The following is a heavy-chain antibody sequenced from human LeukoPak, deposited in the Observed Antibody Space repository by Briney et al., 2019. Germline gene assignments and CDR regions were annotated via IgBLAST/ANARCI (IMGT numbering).Heavy chain of an antibody. V-gene: IGHV3-23*01. CDR2: ISGSGGST. D-gene: IGHD4-17*01. CDR1: GFTFSSYA. Sequence: GGSLRLSCAASGFTFSSYAMSWVRQAPGKGLEWVSAISGSGGSTYYADSVKGRFTISREHSKNTLYLQMNSLRAEDTAVYYCAKDYLGYGAYGWDYWGQGTLVTVSS. J-gene: IGHJ4*02. CDR3: AKDYLGYGAYGWDY.